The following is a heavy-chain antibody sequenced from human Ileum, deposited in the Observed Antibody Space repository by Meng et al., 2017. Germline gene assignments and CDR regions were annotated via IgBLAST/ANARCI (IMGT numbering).Heavy chain of an antibody. V-gene: IGHV4-59*03. CDR1: GGYITNYY. Sequence: QAQLQESGSGLVNPSATLSLTCSVSGGYITNYYLIWIRKSPGKGLEWLGNSHKTGGSNDNPSLSSRLTIWMDTSNNQFSLELTSLTAADTALYYCAIGWGWTADHWGQGILVTVSS. D-gene: IGHD3-10*01. J-gene: IGHJ5*02. CDR3: AIGWGWTADH. CDR2: SHKTGGS.